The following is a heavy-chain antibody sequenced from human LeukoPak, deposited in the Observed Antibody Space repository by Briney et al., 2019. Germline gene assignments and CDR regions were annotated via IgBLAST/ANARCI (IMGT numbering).Heavy chain of an antibody. CDR3: ARETFPPYSGSYKHTPGDAFDT. Sequence: PSETLSLTCTVSGGSNSSYYWSWIRQPPGKGLEWIGYIYYSGSTNYNPSLKSRVTISVDTSKNQFSLKLSSVTAADTAVYYCARETFPPYSGSYKHTPGDAFDTWGQGTMVTVSS. J-gene: IGHJ3*02. CDR1: GGSNSSYY. V-gene: IGHV4-59*01. D-gene: IGHD1-26*01. CDR2: IYYSGST.